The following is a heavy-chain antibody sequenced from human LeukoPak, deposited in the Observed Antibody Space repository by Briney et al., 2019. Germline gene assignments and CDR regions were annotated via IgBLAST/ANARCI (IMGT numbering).Heavy chain of an antibody. J-gene: IGHJ4*02. Sequence: ASVKVSCKASGYTFTSYGIGWVRPAPGQGLEWMGWISAYNGNTNYAQKLQGRVTLTTDTSTSTAYMELRSLRSDDTAVYYCARSGPGYCSSTSCQGDFDYWGQGTLVTVSS. CDR2: ISAYNGNT. D-gene: IGHD2-2*01. CDR3: ARSGPGYCSSTSCQGDFDY. V-gene: IGHV1-18*01. CDR1: GYTFTSYG.